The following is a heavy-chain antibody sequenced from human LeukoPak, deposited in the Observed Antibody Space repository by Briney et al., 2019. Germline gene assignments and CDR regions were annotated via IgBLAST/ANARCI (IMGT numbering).Heavy chain of an antibody. CDR2: MNPNSGNT. Sequence: ASVKVSRTAAGYTFTSYDINWVRQATGQGLEWMGWMNPNSGNTGYAQKFQGRVTMTTNTSISTAYMELSSLRSEDTAVYYCARREYGSGSYHLVYWGQGTLVTVSS. V-gene: IGHV1-8*01. J-gene: IGHJ4*02. CDR1: GYTFTSYD. CDR3: ARREYGSGSYHLVY. D-gene: IGHD3-10*01.